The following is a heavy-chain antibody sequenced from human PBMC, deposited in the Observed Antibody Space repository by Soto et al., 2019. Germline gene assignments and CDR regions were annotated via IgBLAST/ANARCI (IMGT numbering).Heavy chain of an antibody. J-gene: IGHJ4*02. Sequence: GGSLRLSCAGSGFTFSSYSMNWVRQAPGRGLEWISYISSSSSTMYYADSVKGRFTISRDSAKSSLYLQMSSLRAEDTAVYYCARGGNYNANDPFDSWGQGTLVTVSS. CDR2: ISSSSSTM. D-gene: IGHD3-10*01. CDR3: ARGGNYNANDPFDS. CDR1: GFTFSSYS. V-gene: IGHV3-48*01.